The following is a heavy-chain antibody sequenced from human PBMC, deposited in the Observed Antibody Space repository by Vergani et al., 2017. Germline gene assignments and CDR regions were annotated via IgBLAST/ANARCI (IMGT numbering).Heavy chain of an antibody. CDR2: IYTSGST. Sequence: QVQLQESGPGLVKPSQTLSLTCTVSGGSISSGSYYWSWIRQPAGKGLEGIGRIYTSGSTNYNPSLKSPVTISVDTSKNQLSLKLSSVTADDTAVYYCAGAGWGYDFGVGYDGGHWFEPWGEGALVTVSS. CDR3: AGAGWGYDFGVGYDGGHWFEP. J-gene: IGHJ5*02. CDR1: GGSISSGSYY. D-gene: IGHD3-3*01. V-gene: IGHV4-61*02.